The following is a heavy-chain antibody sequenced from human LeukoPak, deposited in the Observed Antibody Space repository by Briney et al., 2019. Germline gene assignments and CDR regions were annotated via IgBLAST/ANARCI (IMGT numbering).Heavy chain of an antibody. CDR1: EFTFSSYD. CDR3: ATLASGYSSPFDY. Sequence: GGSLRLSCAASEFTFSSYDMSWVRQAPGKGLEWVSFIRSDGGSTLYADSVKGRFTISRDNSKNTLYAEMTSLRAEDTAVYYCATLASGYSSPFDYWGQGTLVTVSS. V-gene: IGHV3-23*01. J-gene: IGHJ4*02. CDR2: IRSDGGST. D-gene: IGHD6-13*01.